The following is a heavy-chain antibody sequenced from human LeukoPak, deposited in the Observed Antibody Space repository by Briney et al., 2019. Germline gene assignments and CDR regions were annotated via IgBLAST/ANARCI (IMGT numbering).Heavy chain of an antibody. Sequence: PGGSLTLSCAASGFTFSSYAMQWVRQPPGKGLEWVSAISASGITTYYTDSLRGRFTIARDNSKSTLYLQMNSLRVDDTAIYYCATMKFGELGIGDNWGQGALVTVSS. V-gene: IGHV3-23*01. J-gene: IGHJ4*02. CDR1: GFTFSSYA. D-gene: IGHD7-27*01. CDR3: ATMKFGELGIGDN. CDR2: ISASGITT.